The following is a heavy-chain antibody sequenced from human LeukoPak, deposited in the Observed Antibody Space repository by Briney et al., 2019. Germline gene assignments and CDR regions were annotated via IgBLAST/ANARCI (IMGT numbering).Heavy chain of an antibody. CDR3: ARDSGPGVLFY. CDR1: GGSISSYY. V-gene: IGHV4-59*01. D-gene: IGHD1-1*01. Sequence: SETLSLTCTVSGGSISSYYWSWIRQPPRKGLEWIGYIYYSGSTNYNPSLKSRVTISLDTSKNRFSLKLSSVTAADTAVCYCARDSGPGVLFYWGQGTLVTVSS. J-gene: IGHJ4*02. CDR2: IYYSGST.